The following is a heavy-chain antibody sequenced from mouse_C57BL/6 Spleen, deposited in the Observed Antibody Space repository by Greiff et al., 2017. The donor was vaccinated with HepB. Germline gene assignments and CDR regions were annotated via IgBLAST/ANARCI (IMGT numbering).Heavy chain of an antibody. V-gene: IGHV3-6*01. D-gene: IGHD2-4*01. CDR3: ATTIYYDYGAWFAY. CDR1: GYSITSGYY. Sequence: EVKLQESGPGLVKPSQSLSLTCSVTGYSITSGYYWNWIRQFPGNKLEWMGYISYDGSNNYNPSLKNRISITRDTSKNQFFLKLNSVTTEDTATYYCATTIYYDYGAWFAYWGQGTLVTVSA. J-gene: IGHJ3*01. CDR2: ISYDGSN.